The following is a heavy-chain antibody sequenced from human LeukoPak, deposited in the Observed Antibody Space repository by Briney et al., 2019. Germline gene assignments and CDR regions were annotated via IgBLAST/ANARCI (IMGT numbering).Heavy chain of an antibody. CDR2: ISGSGGST. V-gene: IGHV3-23*01. CDR1: GFTFSSYA. Sequence: GGSLRLSCAASGFTFSSYAMSWVRQAPGKGLEWVSAISGSGGSTYYADSVKGRFTVSRDNSKNTLYLQMNSLRAEDTAVYYCARVGSTSQGAEDYWGQGTLVTVSS. J-gene: IGHJ4*02. CDR3: ARVGSTSQGAEDY. D-gene: IGHD6-6*01.